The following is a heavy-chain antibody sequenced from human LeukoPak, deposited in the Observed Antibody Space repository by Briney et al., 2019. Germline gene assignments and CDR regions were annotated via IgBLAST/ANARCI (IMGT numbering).Heavy chain of an antibody. Sequence: PSETLSLTCTVSGGSISSSSYYWGWIRQPPGKGLEWIGSIYYSGSTYYNPSLKSRVTISVDTSKNQFSLKLSSVTAADTAVYYCARGGSSSWSTYYMDVWGKGTTVTVSS. CDR3: ARGGSSSWSTYYMDV. CDR2: IYYSGST. V-gene: IGHV4-39*07. J-gene: IGHJ6*03. D-gene: IGHD6-13*01. CDR1: GGSISSSSYY.